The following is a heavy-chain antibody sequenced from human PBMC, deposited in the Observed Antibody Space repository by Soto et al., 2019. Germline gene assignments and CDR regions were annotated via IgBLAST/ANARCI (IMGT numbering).Heavy chain of an antibody. J-gene: IGHJ4*02. V-gene: IGHV4-59*01. Sequence: QVQLQESGPGLVKPSETLSLTCTVSGASISRYYWSWIRQSPGKGLEWIGYMYYSGNANYNPSLRSRITISVDTAKNEFSLNLNSVPAADTAVYDWAGDYPVHSADFDYWGQGILVTVSS. CDR2: MYYSGNA. CDR1: GASISRYY. CDR3: AGDYPVHSADFDY. D-gene: IGHD1-26*01.